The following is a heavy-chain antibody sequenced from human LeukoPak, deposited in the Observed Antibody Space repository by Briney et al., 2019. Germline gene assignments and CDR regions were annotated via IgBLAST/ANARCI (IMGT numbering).Heavy chain of an antibody. CDR2: ILNDGSQE. D-gene: IGHD3-16*01. J-gene: IGHJ3*02. Sequence: PGESLRLSCAASGFTFSSNGMHWARQAPGKGLEWVAVILNDGSQEKYADSVKGRFTISRDNSKNTLFLQMNSLRAEDTAVYYCARDDALGDNALDIWGQGTMVTVSS. V-gene: IGHV3-33*01. CDR3: ARDDALGDNALDI. CDR1: GFTFSSNG.